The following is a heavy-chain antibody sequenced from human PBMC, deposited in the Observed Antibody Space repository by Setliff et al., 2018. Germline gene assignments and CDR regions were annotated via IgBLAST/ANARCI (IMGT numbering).Heavy chain of an antibody. J-gene: IGHJ6*02. Sequence: SETLSLTCTVSGDSINSRTNYCGWILQPAGKGPEWIGHIYASWSTNYNPSRKSRVTISLDTSKNQFSLKLSSVTAADTAVYYCVRMSGFLDIDVWGQGTTVTVSS. CDR2: IYASWST. CDR3: VRMSGFLDIDV. D-gene: IGHD3-3*01. V-gene: IGHV4-61*09. CDR1: GDSINSRTNY.